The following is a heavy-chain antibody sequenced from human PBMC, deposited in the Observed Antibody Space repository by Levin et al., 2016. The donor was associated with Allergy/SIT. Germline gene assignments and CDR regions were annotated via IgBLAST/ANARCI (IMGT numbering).Heavy chain of an antibody. D-gene: IGHD1-14*01. J-gene: IGHJ5*02. CDR3: ARICLDPEGWFDP. CDR2: IDWDDDK. Sequence: WIRQPPGKALEWLALIDWDDDKYYSTSLKTRLTISKDTSKNQVVLTMTNMDPVDTATYYCARICLDPEGWFDPWGQGTLVTVSS. V-gene: IGHV2-70*01.